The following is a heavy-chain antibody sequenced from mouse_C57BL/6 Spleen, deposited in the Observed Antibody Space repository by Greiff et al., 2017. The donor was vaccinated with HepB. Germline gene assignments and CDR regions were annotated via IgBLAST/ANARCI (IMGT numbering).Heavy chain of an antibody. CDR2: IHPNSGST. D-gene: IGHD1-1*01. CDR3: ERGGYYGSSYWYFDV. Sequence: QVQLQQPGAELVKPGASVKLSCKASGYTFTSYWMHWVKQRPGQGLEWIGMIHPNSGSTNYNEKFKSTATLTVDKSSSTAYMQLSSLTSEDSAVYYCERGGYYGSSYWYFDVWGTGTTVTVSS. CDR1: GYTFTSYW. J-gene: IGHJ1*03. V-gene: IGHV1-64*01.